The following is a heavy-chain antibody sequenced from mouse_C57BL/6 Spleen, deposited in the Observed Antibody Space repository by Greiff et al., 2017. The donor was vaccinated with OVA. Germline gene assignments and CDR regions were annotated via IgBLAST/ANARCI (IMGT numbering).Heavy chain of an antibody. Sequence: QVQLQQSGTELVKPGASVKLSCKASGYTFTSYWMHWVKQRPGQGLEWIGNINPSNGGTNYNEKFKSKATLTVDKSSSTAYMQLSSLTSEDSAVYYCARGDYYGSNPVDYWGQGTTLTVSS. CDR2: INPSNGGT. V-gene: IGHV1-53*01. CDR3: ARGDYYGSNPVDY. J-gene: IGHJ2*01. D-gene: IGHD1-1*01. CDR1: GYTFTSYW.